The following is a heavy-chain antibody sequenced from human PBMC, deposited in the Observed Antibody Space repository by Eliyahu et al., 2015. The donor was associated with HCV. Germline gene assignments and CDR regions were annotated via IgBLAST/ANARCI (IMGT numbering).Heavy chain of an antibody. CDR3: ARENIISVGGFDI. CDR2: IKGDASET. Sequence: EVQLVESGGRLVQPGGSLRLXCAASGXTFSNXYMNWVRQAPGKGLEWVANIKGDASETFYEDSLRGRFIISRDNDENSVYLQIESLRAEDTAIYYCARENIISVGGFDIWGQGTMVTVSS. V-gene: IGHV3-7*01. J-gene: IGHJ3*02. CDR1: GXTFSNXY. D-gene: IGHD1-26*01.